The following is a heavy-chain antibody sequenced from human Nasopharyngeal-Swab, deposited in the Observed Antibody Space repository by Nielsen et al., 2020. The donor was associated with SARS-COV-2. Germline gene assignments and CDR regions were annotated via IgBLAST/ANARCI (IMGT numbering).Heavy chain of an antibody. D-gene: IGHD1-26*01. Sequence: GESLKISCAASGFTFSSYGMHWVRQAPGKGLEWVAVIWYDGSNKYYADSVKGRFTISRDNSKNTLYLQMNSLRAEDTAVYYCARASGSYYRVYYYGMDVWGQGTTVTVSS. CDR2: IWYDGSNK. V-gene: IGHV3-33*01. J-gene: IGHJ6*02. CDR1: GFTFSSYG. CDR3: ARASGSYYRVYYYGMDV.